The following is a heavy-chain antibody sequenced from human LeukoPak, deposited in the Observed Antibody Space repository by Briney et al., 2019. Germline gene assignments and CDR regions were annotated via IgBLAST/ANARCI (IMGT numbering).Heavy chain of an antibody. Sequence: GGSLRLSCAASGFTFSDYYMSWIRQAPGKGLEWVSYISSSGSTIYYADSVKGRFTISRDNAKNSLYLQMNSLRAEDTAVYYCAREPGYCSSTSCYNTTYWGQGTLVTVSS. J-gene: IGHJ4*02. CDR3: AREPGYCSSTSCYNTTY. CDR2: ISSSGSTI. V-gene: IGHV3-11*01. D-gene: IGHD2-2*02. CDR1: GFTFSDYY.